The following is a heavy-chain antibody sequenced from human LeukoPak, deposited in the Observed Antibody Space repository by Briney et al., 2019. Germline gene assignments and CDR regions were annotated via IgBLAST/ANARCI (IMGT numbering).Heavy chain of an antibody. CDR1: GYSFTDKY. CDR2: INPNSGGT. V-gene: IGHV1-2*02. Sequence: ASVTVSCKASGYSFTDKYMHWVRQAPGQGLEWMGWINPNSGGTNYAQKFQGRVTMTTDTSMSTAYMELSRLTSDDTAVYYCARDKQLDWAHYYYYMDVWGKGTPVTVSS. D-gene: IGHD1-1*01. J-gene: IGHJ6*03. CDR3: ARDKQLDWAHYYYYMDV.